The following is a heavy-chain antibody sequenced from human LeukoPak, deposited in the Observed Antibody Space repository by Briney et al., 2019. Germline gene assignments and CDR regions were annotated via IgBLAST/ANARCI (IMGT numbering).Heavy chain of an antibody. CDR3: ARESGDILVVPYY. CDR2: ISYDGSNK. CDR1: GFTFSSYA. Sequence: GRSLRLSCAASGFTFSSYAMHWVRQAPGKGLEWVAVISYDGSNKYYADSVKGRFTISRDNSKNTLYLQMNSLRAEDTAVYYCARESGDILVVPYYWGQGTLVTVSS. J-gene: IGHJ4*02. D-gene: IGHD2-2*01. V-gene: IGHV3-30-3*01.